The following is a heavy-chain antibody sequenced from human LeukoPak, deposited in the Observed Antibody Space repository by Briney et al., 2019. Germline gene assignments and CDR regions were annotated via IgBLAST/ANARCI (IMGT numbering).Heavy chain of an antibody. D-gene: IGHD4-17*01. Sequence: PGGSLRLSCAASGFSFSSYNMNWVRQAPGKGLEWVSAISSGGSYIYYADSVKGRFTISRDNAKNSLYLQMNSLRAEDTAVYYCAKTTVTTVSFLYYYMDVWGKGTTVTISS. CDR1: GFSFSSYN. V-gene: IGHV3-21*01. CDR2: ISSGGSYI. CDR3: AKTTVTTVSFLYYYMDV. J-gene: IGHJ6*03.